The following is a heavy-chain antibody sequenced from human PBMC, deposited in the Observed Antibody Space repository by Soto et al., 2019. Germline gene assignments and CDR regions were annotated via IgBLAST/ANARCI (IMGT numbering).Heavy chain of an antibody. CDR3: ARPPGRSGINPYGMDV. V-gene: IGHV3-30-3*01. D-gene: IGHD3-10*01. J-gene: IGHJ6*02. CDR1: GFTFSSYA. Sequence: QVQLVESGGGVVQPGRSLRLSCAASGFTFSSYAMHWVRQAPGKGLEWVAVISYDGSNKYYADSVKGRFTISRDNSKNTLYLQMNSLRAEDTAVYYCARPPGRSGINPYGMDVWGQGTTVTVSS. CDR2: ISYDGSNK.